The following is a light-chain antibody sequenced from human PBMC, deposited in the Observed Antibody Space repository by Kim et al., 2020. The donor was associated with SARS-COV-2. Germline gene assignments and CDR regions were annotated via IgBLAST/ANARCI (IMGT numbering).Light chain of an antibody. CDR3: QVWDSSSDHRVV. CDR1: SIGSKS. J-gene: IGLJ2*01. CDR2: YDS. Sequence: PGKTATITCGGTSIGSKSVHWYQQRPGQAPVLVISYDSDRPSGIPERYSGSNSGNTATLTISRVEAEDEADYYCQVWDSSSDHRVVFGGGTQLTVL. V-gene: IGLV3-21*04.